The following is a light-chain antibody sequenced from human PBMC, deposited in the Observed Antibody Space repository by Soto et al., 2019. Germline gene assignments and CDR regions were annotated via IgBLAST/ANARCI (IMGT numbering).Light chain of an antibody. CDR2: DTV. CDR3: QQYVNWPKT. Sequence: DIQMTQSPSSVSASVGDRVTITCRASQGISSWLAWYQQTSGQPPKLLIYDTVSRAAGVPGRFSGSGSGTEFTLTISSLQSEDYGVYFCQQYVNWPKTFGHGTKV. CDR1: QGISSW. V-gene: IGKV1-12*01. J-gene: IGKJ1*01.